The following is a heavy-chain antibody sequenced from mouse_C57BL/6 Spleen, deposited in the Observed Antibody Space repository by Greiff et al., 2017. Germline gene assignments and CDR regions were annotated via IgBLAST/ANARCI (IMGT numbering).Heavy chain of an antibody. CDR3: ATDYYGSWLAY. V-gene: IGHV1-22*01. CDR1: GYTFTDYN. J-gene: IGHJ3*01. D-gene: IGHD1-1*01. CDR2: INPNNGGT. Sequence: VQLKQSGPELVQPGASVKMSCKASGYTFTDYNMHWVKQSHGKSLEWIGYINPNNGGTSYNQKFKGKATLTVNKSSSTAYMDLRRRTSEDSAVYYCATDYYGSWLAYWGQGTLVTVSA.